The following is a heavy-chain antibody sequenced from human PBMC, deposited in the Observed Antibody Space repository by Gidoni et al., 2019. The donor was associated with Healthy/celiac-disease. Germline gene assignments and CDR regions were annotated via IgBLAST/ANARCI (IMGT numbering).Heavy chain of an antibody. CDR1: GFPFSSYA. CDR3: AKDKSGDYPFDL. Sequence: EVQLLESGGGLVQPGGSLRLACAASGFPFSSYAMSWVLQDPGKGLEWVSAISGSVGSTYDADSGKGRFTISRDNSKNTLYLQMNSLRAEDTAVYYCAKDKSGDYPFDLWGRGTLVTVSS. J-gene: IGHJ2*01. V-gene: IGHV3-23*01. D-gene: IGHD4-17*01. CDR2: ISGSVGST.